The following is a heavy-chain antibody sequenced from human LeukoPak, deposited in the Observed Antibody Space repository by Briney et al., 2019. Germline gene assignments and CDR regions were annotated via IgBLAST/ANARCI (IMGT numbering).Heavy chain of an antibody. J-gene: IGHJ5*02. CDR3: ALYIVVVPAAIRWSQGWSYP. Sequence: PSETLSLTCAVYSGSFSGYYWSWIRQPPGKGLEWIGEINHSGSTNYNPSLKSRVTISVDTSKNQFSLKLSSVTAADTAVYYCALYIVVVPAAIRWSQGWSYPWGQGTLVTVSS. D-gene: IGHD2-2*02. CDR2: INHSGST. CDR1: SGSFSGYY. V-gene: IGHV4-34*01.